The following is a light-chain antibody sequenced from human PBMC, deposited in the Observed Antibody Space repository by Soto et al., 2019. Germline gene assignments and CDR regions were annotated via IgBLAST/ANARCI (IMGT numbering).Light chain of an antibody. CDR2: DVT. CDR3: SSHAGSSVV. V-gene: IGLV2-11*01. J-gene: IGLJ1*01. Sequence: QSVLTQPRSVSGSPGQSVTISCTGTSSDVGGYNYVSWYQQHPGKAPKLMIYDVTTRPSGVPDRFSGSKSGNTASLTISGLRAEDGADYYCSSHAGSSVVFGTGTKVTGL. CDR1: SSDVGGYNY.